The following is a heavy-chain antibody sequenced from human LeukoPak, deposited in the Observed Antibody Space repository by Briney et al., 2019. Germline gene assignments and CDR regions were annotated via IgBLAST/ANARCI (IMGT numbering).Heavy chain of an antibody. V-gene: IGHV3-33*01. CDR3: ARDVLWFGEYYYYYGMDV. J-gene: IGHJ6*02. CDR1: GFTFSSYG. D-gene: IGHD3-10*01. Sequence: GRSLRLSCAASGFTFSSYGMHWVRHAPGKGLEWVAVIWYDGSNKYYADSVKGRFTISRDNSKNTLYLQMNSLRAEDTAVYYCARDVLWFGEYYYYYGMDVWGQGTTVTVSS. CDR2: IWYDGSNK.